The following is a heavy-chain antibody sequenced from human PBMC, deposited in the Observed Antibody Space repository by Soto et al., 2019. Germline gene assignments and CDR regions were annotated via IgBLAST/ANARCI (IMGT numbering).Heavy chain of an antibody. CDR2: INAANGHT. CDR3: ARAIGNYDWGPNDY. CDR1: GYSLPTHT. J-gene: IGHJ4*02. Sequence: QVQLVQSGAEVKKPGASVRISCKASGYSLPTHTIHWVRQAPGHRLEWMGWINAANGHTKYSQNFQNRVTMSSDTSASTVYMKLTGLISDDTAIYYCARAIGNYDWGPNDYWGQGTLVTVSS. V-gene: IGHV1-3*01. D-gene: IGHD1-7*01.